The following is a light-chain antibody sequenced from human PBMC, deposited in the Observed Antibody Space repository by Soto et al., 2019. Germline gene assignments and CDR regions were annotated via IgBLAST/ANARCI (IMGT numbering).Light chain of an antibody. J-gene: IGKJ5*01. CDR3: QQYGSSPPVT. CDR2: GAS. CDR1: QSVSSTY. V-gene: IGKV3-20*01. Sequence: EIVLTQSPGTLSLSPGERATLSCRASQSVSSTYLAWYQQIPGQAPRLLIYGASGRATGIPDRFSGSGSGTDFTLTISRLEPEDFAVYYCQQYGSSPPVTFVQGTRLEIK.